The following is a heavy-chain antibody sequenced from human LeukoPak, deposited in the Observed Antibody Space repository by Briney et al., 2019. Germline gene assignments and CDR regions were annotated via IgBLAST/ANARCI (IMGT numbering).Heavy chain of an antibody. J-gene: IGHJ4*02. V-gene: IGHV4-30-2*01. CDR1: GGSISSGGYS. CDR3: ARDLYGYNSFDY. D-gene: IGHD5-24*01. CDR2: IYHSGST. Sequence: SETLSLTCAVSGGSISSGGYSWSWIRQPPGKGLEWIGYIYHSGSTYYSPSLKSRVTISVDRSKNQFSLKLNSVTAADTAVYYCARDLYGYNSFDYWGQGTLVTVSS.